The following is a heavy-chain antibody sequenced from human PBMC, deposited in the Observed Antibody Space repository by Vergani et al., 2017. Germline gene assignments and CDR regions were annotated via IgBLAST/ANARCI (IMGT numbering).Heavy chain of an antibody. V-gene: IGHV3-15*01. J-gene: IGHJ2*01. Sequence: VQLVESGGGLVKPGGSLRLSCAASGFTFSNAWMSWVRQAPGKGLEWVGRIKSKTDGGTTDYAAPVKGRFIISRDDSKNTLYLQMNSLKTEDTAVYYGTTARSTAMAKWYFDLWGRGTLVTVSS. D-gene: IGHD5-18*01. CDR1: GFTFSNAW. CDR3: TTARSTAMAKWYFDL. CDR2: IKSKTDGGTT.